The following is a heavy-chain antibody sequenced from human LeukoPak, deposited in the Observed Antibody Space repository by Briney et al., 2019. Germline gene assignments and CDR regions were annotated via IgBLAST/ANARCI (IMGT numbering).Heavy chain of an antibody. CDR1: GGSIRTYY. Sequence: SETLSLTCTVSGGSIRTYYWSWIRQPPGKGLEWIGFIYYSGSTKYNPSLKSRVTISVDTSKNQFSLKLSSVTAADTAAYYCARQGFSTYYVGRLDYWGRGTLVTVSS. D-gene: IGHD1-26*01. CDR2: IYYSGST. V-gene: IGHV4-59*01. CDR3: ARQGFSTYYVGRLDY. J-gene: IGHJ4*02.